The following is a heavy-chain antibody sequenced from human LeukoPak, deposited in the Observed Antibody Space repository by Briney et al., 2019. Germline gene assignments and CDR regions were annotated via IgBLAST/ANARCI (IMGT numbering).Heavy chain of an antibody. CDR3: ARQYGCSGGSCYSYYYYYYGMDV. V-gene: IGHV4-39*01. CDR2: IYYSGST. CDR1: GGSISSSSYY. J-gene: IGHJ6*02. Sequence: SETLSLTCTVSGGSISSSSYYWGWIRQPQGKGLEWIGGIYYSGSTYYNPSLKSRVTISVDTSKNQFSLKLSSVTAADTAVYYCARQYGCSGGSCYSYYYYYYGMDVWGQGTTVTVSS. D-gene: IGHD2-15*01.